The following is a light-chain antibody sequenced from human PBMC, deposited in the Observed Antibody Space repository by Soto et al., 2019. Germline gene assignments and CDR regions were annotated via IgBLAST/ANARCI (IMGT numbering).Light chain of an antibody. CDR1: QSVSSSY. CDR3: QQRSNWPPWT. V-gene: IGKV3D-20*02. CDR2: DAS. Sequence: EILLTQSPGTLAFSPGGRATRSCMGIQSVSSSYLAWYQQKPGQAPRLLIYDASTRATGVPARFSGSGSGTDFTLTISSLEPEDFAVYYCQQRSNWPPWTFGQGTKVDIK. J-gene: IGKJ1*01.